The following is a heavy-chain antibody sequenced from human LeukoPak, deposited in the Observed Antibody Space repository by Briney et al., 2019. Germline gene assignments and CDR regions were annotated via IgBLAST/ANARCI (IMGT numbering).Heavy chain of an antibody. D-gene: IGHD2-2*01. J-gene: IGHJ4*02. Sequence: GGSLRLSCAVSGFTFSSHWMSWVRQAPGKGLEWVANIKQDGSEKYYVDSVKGRFTISRDNARNSLYLQMNSLRAEDTAVYYCAREARMWQYPPYFDYWGQGTLVTVS. CDR3: AREARMWQYPPYFDY. CDR1: GFTFSSHW. CDR2: IKQDGSEK. V-gene: IGHV3-7*05.